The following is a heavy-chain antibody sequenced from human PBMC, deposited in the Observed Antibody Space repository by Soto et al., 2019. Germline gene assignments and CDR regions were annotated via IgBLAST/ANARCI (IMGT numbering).Heavy chain of an antibody. CDR2: TYNSGTT. Sequence: QVQVQESGPGLVKPSETLSLTCTVSGGSISSYYWSWIRQPPGKGLEYIGCTYNSGTTNYNPSLESRAIISEDTSKNQCSLRLTSMTAADTAEYSCAGGRQWLAFDYWGQGALVTVSS. CDR1: GGSISSYY. V-gene: IGHV4-59*01. D-gene: IGHD6-19*01. CDR3: AGGRQWLAFDY. J-gene: IGHJ4*02.